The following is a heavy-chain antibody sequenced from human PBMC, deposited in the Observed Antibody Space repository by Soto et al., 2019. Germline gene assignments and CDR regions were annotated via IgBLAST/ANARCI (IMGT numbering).Heavy chain of an antibody. CDR2: INAGNGNT. CDR3: ARAVAAAADFDY. CDR1: GYTFTGYA. D-gene: IGHD6-25*01. V-gene: IGHV1-3*05. Sequence: QVQLVQSGAEEKKPGASVKVSCKASGYTFTGYAMHWVRQAPGQRLEWMGWINAGNGNTKYSQKFQGRVTITRDTSASTAYMELISLRSEDTAVYYCARAVAAAADFDYWGQGTLVTVSS. J-gene: IGHJ4*02.